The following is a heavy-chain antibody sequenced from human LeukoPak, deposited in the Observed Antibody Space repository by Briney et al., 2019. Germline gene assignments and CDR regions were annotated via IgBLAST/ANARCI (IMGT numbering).Heavy chain of an antibody. J-gene: IGHJ4*02. CDR1: GYSFTSYW. D-gene: IGHD6-25*01. CDR2: VYPRDSDT. V-gene: IGHV5-51*01. CDR3: AKEGSGSSSDN. Sequence: GESLKISCKGTGYSFTSYWIGWVRQMPGKGLEWMGIVYPRDSDTRYSPSFQGQVTISADKSISTAYLQWSSLKASDTAMYFCAKEGSGSSSDNWGRGTLVTVSS.